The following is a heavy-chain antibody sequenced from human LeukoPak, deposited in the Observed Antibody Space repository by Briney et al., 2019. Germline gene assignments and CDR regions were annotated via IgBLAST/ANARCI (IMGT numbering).Heavy chain of an antibody. Sequence: PGGSLRLSCTAFRFTFSSYWMNWVRQAPGKGLEWVANIKQDGSQKYYVDSVKGRFTISRDNAKNSLYLQMNSLRAEDTAVYYCARDVSGTGGKDYWGQGTLVTVSS. CDR1: RFTFSSYW. CDR2: IKQDGSQK. CDR3: ARDVSGTGGKDY. V-gene: IGHV3-7*01. J-gene: IGHJ4*02. D-gene: IGHD1-1*01.